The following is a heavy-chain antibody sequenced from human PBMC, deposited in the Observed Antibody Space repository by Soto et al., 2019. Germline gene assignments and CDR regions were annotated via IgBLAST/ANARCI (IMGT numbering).Heavy chain of an antibody. CDR2: INPNSGGT. D-gene: IGHD5-12*01. V-gene: IGHV1-2*04. CDR1: GYTFTGYY. J-gene: IGHJ6*02. Sequence: VASVKVSCKASGYTFTGYYMHWVRQAPGQGLEWMGWINPNSGGTNYAQKFQGWVTMTRDTSISTAYMELSRLRSDDTAVYYCARDQKLNSGYGSVRYYYYGMDVWGQGTTVTVSS. CDR3: ARDQKLNSGYGSVRYYYYGMDV.